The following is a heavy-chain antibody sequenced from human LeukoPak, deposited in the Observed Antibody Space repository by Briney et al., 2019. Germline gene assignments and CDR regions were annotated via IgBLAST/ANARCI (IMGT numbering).Heavy chain of an antibody. CDR2: IIPIFGTA. CDR3: ARGRHSGSSSFDY. Sequence: ASVKVSCKPSGGTFSSYAISWVRQAPGKGLEGMGGIIPIFGTANYAQKFQGRVTITTDESTSTAYMELSSLRSEDTAVYYCARGRHSGSSSFDYWDQGTLVTVSS. V-gene: IGHV1-69*05. D-gene: IGHD5-12*01. J-gene: IGHJ4*02. CDR1: GGTFSSYA.